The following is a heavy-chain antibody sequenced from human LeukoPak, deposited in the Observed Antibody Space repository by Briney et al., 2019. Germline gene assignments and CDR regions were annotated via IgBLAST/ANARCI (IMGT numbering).Heavy chain of an antibody. CDR3: ARQNYVWGSYRYGTFDY. J-gene: IGHJ4*02. CDR1: GYTFTGYY. V-gene: IGHV1-69*05. CDR2: IIPIFGTA. D-gene: IGHD3-16*02. Sequence: SVKVSCKASGYTFTGYYMHWVRQAPGQGLEWMGRIIPIFGTANYAQKFQGRVTITTDESTSTAYMELSSLRSEDTAVYYCARQNYVWGSYRYGTFDYWGQGTLVTVSS.